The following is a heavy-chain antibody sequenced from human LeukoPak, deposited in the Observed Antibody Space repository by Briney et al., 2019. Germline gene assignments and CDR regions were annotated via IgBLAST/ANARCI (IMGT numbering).Heavy chain of an antibody. D-gene: IGHD5-12*01. Sequence: ASVKVSCKASGYNFTGYYMHWVRQAPGQGLEWMGIINPSGGSTSYAQKFQGRVTMTRDMSTSTVYMELSSLRSEDTAVYYCARDIVATISGLDYWGQGTLVTVSS. CDR2: INPSGGST. J-gene: IGHJ4*02. CDR3: ARDIVATISGLDY. V-gene: IGHV1-46*01. CDR1: GYNFTGYY.